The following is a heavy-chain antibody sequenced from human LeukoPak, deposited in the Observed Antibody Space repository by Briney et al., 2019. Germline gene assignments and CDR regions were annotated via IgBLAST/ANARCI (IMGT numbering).Heavy chain of an antibody. J-gene: IGHJ6*02. D-gene: IGHD1-26*01. CDR3: ARILPPGVGQLDV. Sequence: PGRSLRLSCAASGLTVSSNYMSWVRQAPGKGLEWVSVIYSGGSTYYADSVKGRFTISRDNSKNTLYLQMNSLRADDTAVYYCARILPPGVGQLDVWGQGTTVSVSS. V-gene: IGHV3-53*01. CDR2: IYSGGST. CDR1: GLTVSSNY.